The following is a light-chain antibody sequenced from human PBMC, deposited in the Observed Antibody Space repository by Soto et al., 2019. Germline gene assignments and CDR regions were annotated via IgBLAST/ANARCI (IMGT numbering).Light chain of an antibody. CDR2: EVR. J-gene: IGLJ2*01. CDR1: MRDVGAYNL. Sequence: QSALTQPASVSGSPGQSITISCAGTMRDVGAYNLVSWYQQHPGRAPQLIIYEVRKRPSGISFRFSGSKSGNTASLTISVLQAEDDADYYCSSYTSNSSLIFGGGTKLTVL. V-gene: IGLV2-14*01. CDR3: SSYTSNSSLI.